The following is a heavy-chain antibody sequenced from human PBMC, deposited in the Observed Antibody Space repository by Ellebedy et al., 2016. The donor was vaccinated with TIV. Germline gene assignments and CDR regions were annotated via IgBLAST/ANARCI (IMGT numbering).Heavy chain of an antibody. Sequence: SETLSLTCTVSGGSISSYYWSWIRQPPGKGLEWIGYFYYSGSTNYNPSLKSRVTISIDTSKNQFSLNLSSVTAADTAVYYCARQGMARFFDWTFDHWGQGTLVTVSS. J-gene: IGHJ4*02. CDR3: ARQGMARFFDWTFDH. CDR2: FYYSGST. CDR1: GGSISSYY. D-gene: IGHD3-9*01. V-gene: IGHV4-59*08.